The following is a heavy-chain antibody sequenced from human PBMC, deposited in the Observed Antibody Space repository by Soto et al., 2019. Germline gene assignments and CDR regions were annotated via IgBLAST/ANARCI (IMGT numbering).Heavy chain of an antibody. D-gene: IGHD2-21*01. Sequence: EVQLVESGGGLVQPGGSLRLSCAASGFTFSSYWMNWVRQAPGKGLVWVSRINSDGSSTSYVDSVKGRFTFPRDNAKNTLYLQMNSLRAEDTAVYYCARRDQIAYYYGMDVWGQGTTVTVSS. CDR3: ARRDQIAYYYGMDV. CDR1: GFTFSSYW. CDR2: INSDGSST. J-gene: IGHJ6*02. V-gene: IGHV3-74*01.